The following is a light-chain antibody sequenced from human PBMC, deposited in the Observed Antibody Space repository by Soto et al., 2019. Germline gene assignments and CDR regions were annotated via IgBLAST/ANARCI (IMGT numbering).Light chain of an antibody. CDR2: AAS. CDR3: QKYNSAPLT. V-gene: IGKV1-27*01. CDR1: QGISNY. J-gene: IGKJ4*01. Sequence: DTQVARSPSLLSASVGDRVAITCRASQGISNYLAWYQQKPGKVPKLLIYAASTLQSGVPSRFSGSGSGTDFTLTISSLQPEDVATYYCQKYNSAPLTFGGGTKVDIK.